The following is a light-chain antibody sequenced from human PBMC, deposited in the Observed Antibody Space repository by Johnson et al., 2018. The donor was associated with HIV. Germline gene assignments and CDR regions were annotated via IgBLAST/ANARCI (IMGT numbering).Light chain of an antibody. CDR1: VSHIESYF. CDR3: GIWDSSVSAGV. J-gene: IGLJ1*01. V-gene: IGLV1-51*02. CDR2: EDN. Sequence: QPVLTQPPSVSAAPGQTVNISCSGTVSHIESYFVSWYQQLPGAAPTLLIYEDNKRPSGFPDRFSGSKSGPTATLGITGLQTGDGADSSGGIWDSSVSAGVFGTGTKVTVL.